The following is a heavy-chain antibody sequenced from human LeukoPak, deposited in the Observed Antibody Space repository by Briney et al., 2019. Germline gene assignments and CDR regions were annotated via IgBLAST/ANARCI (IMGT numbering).Heavy chain of an antibody. J-gene: IGHJ2*01. CDR3: ARDGLPGYCSSTSCYYWYFDL. Sequence: GGSLRLSCAASEFTFSSYSMNWVRQAPGKGLEWVAVISYDGSNKYYADSVKGRFTISRDNSKNTLYLQMNSLRAEDTAVYYCARDGLPGYCSSTSCYYWYFDLWAVAPWSLSPQ. D-gene: IGHD2-2*01. CDR1: EFTFSSYS. V-gene: IGHV3-30*03. CDR2: ISYDGSNK.